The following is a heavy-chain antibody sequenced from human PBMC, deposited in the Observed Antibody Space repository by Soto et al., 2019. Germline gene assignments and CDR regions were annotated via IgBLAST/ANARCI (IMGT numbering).Heavy chain of an antibody. CDR1: GFSLSTSGVG. J-gene: IGHJ4*02. V-gene: IGHV2-5*02. Sequence: QITLKESGPTLVKPTQTLTLTCTFSGFSLSTSGVGVGWIRQPPGKALEWLALIYWDDDKRYSPSLKSRLTTTKHTSKHQVVLTMTNMHPVDTATYYCAHRPSYCSGGSCYSGFDYWGQGTLVTVSS. CDR2: IYWDDDK. D-gene: IGHD2-15*01. CDR3: AHRPSYCSGGSCYSGFDY.